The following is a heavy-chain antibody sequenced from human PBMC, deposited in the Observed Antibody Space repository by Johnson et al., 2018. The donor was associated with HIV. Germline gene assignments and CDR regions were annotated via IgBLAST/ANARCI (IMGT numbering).Heavy chain of an antibody. CDR3: RVSPWGSSWGAFEI. V-gene: IGHV3-30*02. CDR1: GFTFSSYG. D-gene: IGHD6-13*01. J-gene: IGHJ3*02. CDR2: IRYDESNK. Sequence: QVQLVESGGGVVQPGGSLRLSCAASGFTFSSYGMHWVRQAPGKGLERVACIRYDESNKYYADSVKGRFTISRDNSKNALYLQMNSPRAEDTAVYYCRVSPWGSSWGAFEIWGKGTMVTVSS.